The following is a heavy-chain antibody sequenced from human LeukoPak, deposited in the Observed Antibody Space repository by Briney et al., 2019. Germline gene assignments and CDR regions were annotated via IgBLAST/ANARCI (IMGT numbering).Heavy chain of an antibody. CDR1: GGTFSSYA. J-gene: IGHJ3*02. CDR3: ARAGYSGSYSGDAFDI. D-gene: IGHD1-26*01. Sequence: SVKVSCKASGGTFSSYAISWVRQAPGQGLEWMGGIIPIFGTANYARKFQGRVTITADESTSTAYMELSSLRSEDTAVYYCARAGYSGSYSGDAFDIWGQGTMVTVSS. V-gene: IGHV1-69*13. CDR2: IIPIFGTA.